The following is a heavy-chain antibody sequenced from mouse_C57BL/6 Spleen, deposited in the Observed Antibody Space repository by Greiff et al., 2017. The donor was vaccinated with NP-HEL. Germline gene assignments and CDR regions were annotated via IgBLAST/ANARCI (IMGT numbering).Heavy chain of an antibody. Sequence: EVKVVESGGGLVKPGGGRKRAGGVSGFAFSDYGMHWVRQAPEKGLEWVAYISSGSSTSYYADTVKGRFTISRDNAKNTLFLQMTSLRSEDTAMYYCARTVSRKIYAMDYWGQGTSVTVSS. CDR3: ARTVSRKIYAMDY. CDR1: GFAFSDYG. CDR2: ISSGSSTS. D-gene: IGHD2-10*02. J-gene: IGHJ4*01. V-gene: IGHV5-17*01.